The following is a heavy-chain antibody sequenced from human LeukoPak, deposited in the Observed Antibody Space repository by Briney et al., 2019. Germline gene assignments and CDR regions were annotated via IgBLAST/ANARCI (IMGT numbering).Heavy chain of an antibody. CDR1: GFTFSSYS. V-gene: IGHV3-48*02. Sequence: GSLRLSCAASGFTFSSYSMNWVRQAPGKGLEWVSYISSSSSTIYYADSVKGRFTISRDNAKNSLYLQMNSLRDEDTAVYYCARDSYCSSTSCYMDYWGQGTLVTVSS. CDR2: ISSSSSTI. CDR3: ARDSYCSSTSCYMDY. J-gene: IGHJ4*02. D-gene: IGHD2-2*02.